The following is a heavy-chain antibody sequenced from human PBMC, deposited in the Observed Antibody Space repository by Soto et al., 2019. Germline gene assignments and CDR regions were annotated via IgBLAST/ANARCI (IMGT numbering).Heavy chain of an antibody. CDR3: AKGRSYYYYYGVDV. V-gene: IGHV3-11*01. J-gene: IGHJ6*02. CDR1: GFTFSDYY. CDR2: ISRDGDSM. Sequence: VGSMRLSCTASGFTFSDYYMAWIRQAPGKGLEYVSYISRDGDSMYYADSVKGRFTISRDNAKNTLYLQMNSLRAEDTALYYYAKGRSYYYYYGVDVWGQGTTVTVSS.